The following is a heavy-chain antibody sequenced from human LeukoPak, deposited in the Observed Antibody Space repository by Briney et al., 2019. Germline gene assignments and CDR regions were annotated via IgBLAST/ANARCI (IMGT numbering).Heavy chain of an antibody. CDR2: ISYDGSNK. Sequence: GGSLRLSCAASGFTFSSYAMHWVRQAPGKGLEWVAVISYDGSNKYYADSVKGRFTISRDNSKNTLYLQMNSLRAEDTAMYCCARDLVSSYWYFDLWGRGTLVTVSS. J-gene: IGHJ2*01. CDR1: GFTFSSYA. D-gene: IGHD5/OR15-5a*01. CDR3: ARDLVSSYWYFDL. V-gene: IGHV3-30*04.